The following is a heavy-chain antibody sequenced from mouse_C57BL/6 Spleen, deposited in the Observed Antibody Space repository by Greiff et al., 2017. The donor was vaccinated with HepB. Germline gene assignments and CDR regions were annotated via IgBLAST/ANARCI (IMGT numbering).Heavy chain of an antibody. J-gene: IGHJ2*01. V-gene: IGHV5-17*01. Sequence: EVKLQESGGGLVKPGGSLKLSCAASGFTFSDYGMHWVRQAPEKGLEWVAYISSGSSTIYYADTVKGRFTISRDNAKNTLFLQMTSLRSEDTAMYYCAREDYGGYYFDYWGQGTTLTVSS. D-gene: IGHD1-1*01. CDR2: ISSGSSTI. CDR1: GFTFSDYG. CDR3: AREDYGGYYFDY.